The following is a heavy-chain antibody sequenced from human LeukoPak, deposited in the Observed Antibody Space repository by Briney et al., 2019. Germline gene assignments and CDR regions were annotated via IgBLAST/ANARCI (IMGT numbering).Heavy chain of an antibody. Sequence: GGSLRLSCAASGFTFSSYSMNWVRQAPGKGLEWVSSISSSRRYIYYADSVKGRVTISRDNAKNSLYLQMNSLRAEDTAVYYCARDLPYYGDYVAFDYWGQGTLVTVSS. J-gene: IGHJ4*02. V-gene: IGHV3-21*01. D-gene: IGHD4-17*01. CDR1: GFTFSSYS. CDR3: ARDLPYYGDYVAFDY. CDR2: ISSSRRYI.